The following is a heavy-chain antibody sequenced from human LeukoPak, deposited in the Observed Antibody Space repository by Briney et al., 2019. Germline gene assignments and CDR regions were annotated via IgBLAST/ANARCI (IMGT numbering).Heavy chain of an antibody. CDR1: GGTFSSYA. D-gene: IGHD2-2*01. CDR3: ARGEAPAARVDY. V-gene: IGHV1-69*06. J-gene: IGHJ4*02. CDR2: IIPIFGTA. Sequence: SVKVSCKAPGGTFSSYAISWVRQAPGQGLEWMGGIIPIFGTANYAQKFQGRVTITADKSTSTAYMELSSLRSEDTAVYYCARGEAPAARVDYWGQGTLVTVSS.